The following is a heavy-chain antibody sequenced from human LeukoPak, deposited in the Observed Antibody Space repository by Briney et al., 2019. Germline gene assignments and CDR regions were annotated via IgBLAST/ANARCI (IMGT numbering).Heavy chain of an antibody. CDR3: ARDLKYYDFWSGYWAGYYYMDV. V-gene: IGHV1-18*01. CDR1: GYTFTSYG. J-gene: IGHJ6*03. Sequence: GASVKVSCKASGYTFTSYGISWVRQAPGQGLEWMGWISAYNGNTNYAQKLQGRVTMTTDTSTSTAYMELRSLRSDDTAVYYCARDLKYYDFWSGYWAGYYYMDVWGKGTTVTVSS. D-gene: IGHD3-3*01. CDR2: ISAYNGNT.